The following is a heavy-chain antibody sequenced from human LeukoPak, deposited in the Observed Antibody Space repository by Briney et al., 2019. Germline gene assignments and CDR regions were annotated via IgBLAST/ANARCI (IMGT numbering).Heavy chain of an antibody. D-gene: IGHD6-19*01. V-gene: IGHV1-2*06. CDR1: GYTFTGHY. CDR2: INPNSGGT. CDR3: ARLIAVAGRDFDY. J-gene: IGHJ4*02. Sequence: ASVKVSCKASGYTFTGHYMHWVRQAPGQGLEWMGRINPNSGGTNYAQKFQGRVTMTRDTSISTAYMELSRLRSDDTAVYYCARLIAVAGRDFDYWGQGTLVTVSS.